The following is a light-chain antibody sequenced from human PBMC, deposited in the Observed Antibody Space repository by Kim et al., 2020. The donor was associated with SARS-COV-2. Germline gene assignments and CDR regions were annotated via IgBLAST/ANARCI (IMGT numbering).Light chain of an antibody. Sequence: RIPISCSGSSSNLGNNYVYWSQQLPGTAPKLVIYRNNQRPSVVPDRFAGSRSGTSASLAISGLRSEDGADYYCAAWDDRLRGVVFGGGTKVTVL. J-gene: IGLJ3*02. CDR3: AAWDDRLRGVV. CDR1: SSNLGNNY. CDR2: RNN. V-gene: IGLV1-47*01.